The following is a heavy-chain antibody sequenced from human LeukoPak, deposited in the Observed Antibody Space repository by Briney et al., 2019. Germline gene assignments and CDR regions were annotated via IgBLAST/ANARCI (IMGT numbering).Heavy chain of an antibody. CDR3: AITSSSPNWFDP. J-gene: IGHJ5*02. D-gene: IGHD6-6*01. CDR1: GYTFTSYG. CDR2: ISAYNGNT. Sequence: ASVKVSCKASGYTFTSYGISWVRQAPGRGLEWMGWISAYNGNTNYAQKLQGRVTMTTDTSTSTAYMELRSLRSDDTAVYYCAITSSSPNWFDPWGQGTLVTVSS. V-gene: IGHV1-18*01.